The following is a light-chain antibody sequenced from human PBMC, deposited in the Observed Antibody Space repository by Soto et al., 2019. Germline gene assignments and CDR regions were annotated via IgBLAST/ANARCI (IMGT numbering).Light chain of an antibody. CDR1: QNIHNY. CDR2: DAS. Sequence: DIQRTQSPSSLAASVGDRVTITRQASQNIHNYLNWYQQQPGRDPKLLIYDASNLEEGVPSRFRGRGSGQDFTFTISRLKPEDIAPSYCQQYENLPTFGQGTRLE. CDR3: QQYENLPT. J-gene: IGKJ5*01. V-gene: IGKV1-33*01.